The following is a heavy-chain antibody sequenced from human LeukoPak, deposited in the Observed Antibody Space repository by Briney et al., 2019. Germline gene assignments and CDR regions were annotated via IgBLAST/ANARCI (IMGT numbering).Heavy chain of an antibody. CDR2: IGSSGGSI. CDR1: GFIFSAYS. Sequence: GSLKLSCSASGFIFSAYSMYWGRQGPGKGLEWVSFIGSSGGSISDADSVKGRFTISRDNSRNTLDLQMDSLRAEDTAVYFCVRSVLSWGQGTRVTVSS. J-gene: IGHJ5*02. D-gene: IGHD4/OR15-4a*01. CDR3: VRSVLS. V-gene: IGHV3-21*01.